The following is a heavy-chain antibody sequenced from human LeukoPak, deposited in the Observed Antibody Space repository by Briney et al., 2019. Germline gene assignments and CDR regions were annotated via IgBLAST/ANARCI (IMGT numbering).Heavy chain of an antibody. CDR3: ARVPVGGPLDY. Sequence: GASVKVSCKASGYTFTSYYMHWVRQAPGQGLEWMGIINPSGGSTSYAQKFQGGVTITTDESTSTAYMELSSLRSEDTAVYYCARVPVGGPLDYWGQGTLVTVSS. J-gene: IGHJ4*02. D-gene: IGHD2-15*01. CDR1: GYTFTSYY. CDR2: INPSGGST. V-gene: IGHV1-46*01.